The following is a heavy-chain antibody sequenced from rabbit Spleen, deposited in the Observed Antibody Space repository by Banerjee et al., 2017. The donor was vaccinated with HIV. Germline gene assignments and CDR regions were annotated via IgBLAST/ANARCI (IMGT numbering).Heavy chain of an antibody. Sequence: QLVESGGGLVQPGGSLKLSCKASGFDLSNYGVSWVRQAPGKGLEWIGYIDPIFSSTHYATWVNGRCTISSHNAQNTLYLQLNSLTAADTATYFCVRDYKFYFNLWGPGTLVTVS. J-gene: IGHJ4*01. D-gene: IGHD1-1*01. CDR1: GFDLSNYG. CDR3: VRDYKFYFNL. V-gene: IGHV1S7*01. CDR2: IDPIFSST.